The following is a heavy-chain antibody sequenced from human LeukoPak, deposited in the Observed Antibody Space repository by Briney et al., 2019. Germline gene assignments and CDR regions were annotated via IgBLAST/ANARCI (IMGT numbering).Heavy chain of an antibody. V-gene: IGHV4-59*01. CDR1: DGSISSYF. J-gene: IGHJ4*02. CDR2: IYYSGST. D-gene: IGHD6-19*01. CDR3: ARDGGYNSGWPYFDY. Sequence: SETLSLTCTVSDGSISSYFWSWIRQPPGKGLEWIGHIYYSGSTNYNPSLKSRVTISVDTSKNQFSLQLRSVTAADTAVYYCARDGGYNSGWPYFDYWGQGTLVPVSS.